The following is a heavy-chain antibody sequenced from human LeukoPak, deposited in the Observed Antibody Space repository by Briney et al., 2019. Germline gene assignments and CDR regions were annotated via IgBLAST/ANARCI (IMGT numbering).Heavy chain of an antibody. Sequence: SETLSLTCTVSGGSISSYYWSWIRQPPGKGLEWIGEINHSGSTNYNPSLKSRVTISVDTSKNQFSLKLSSVTAADTAVYYCAPLQSDYGGNDWFDPWGQGTLVTVSS. J-gene: IGHJ5*02. CDR3: APLQSDYGGNDWFDP. CDR1: GGSISSYY. V-gene: IGHV4-34*01. CDR2: INHSGST. D-gene: IGHD4-23*01.